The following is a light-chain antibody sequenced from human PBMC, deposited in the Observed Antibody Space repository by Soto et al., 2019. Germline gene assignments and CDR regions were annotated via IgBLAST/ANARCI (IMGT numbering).Light chain of an antibody. CDR2: GAS. J-gene: IGKJ3*01. Sequence: EIVLTQSPGTVSLSPGERATLSCRASQSVSSSYLAWYQQKPGQAPRLLIYGASTRATGIPARFSGSGSGTEFTLTISSLQSEDFAVYFCQQYNNWPPVTFGPGTKVDIK. V-gene: IGKV3-15*01. CDR1: QSVSSSY. CDR3: QQYNNWPPVT.